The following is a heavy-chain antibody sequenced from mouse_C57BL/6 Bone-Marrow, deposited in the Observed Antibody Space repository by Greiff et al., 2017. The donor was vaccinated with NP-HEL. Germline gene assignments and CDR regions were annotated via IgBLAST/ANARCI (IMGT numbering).Heavy chain of an antibody. CDR2: FHPYNDDT. D-gene: IGHD2-12*01. V-gene: IGHV1-47*01. CDR1: GYTFTTYP. Sequence: VQLQQSGAELVKPGASVKLSCKASGYTFTTYPIDWMKQNHGKSLEWIGNFHPYNDDTNYNDKFKGKATLTVEKSSSTVYLQLSRLTSDDSAVYYCARGGRYFWFDYWGQGTTLTVSS. CDR3: ARGGRYFWFDY. J-gene: IGHJ2*01.